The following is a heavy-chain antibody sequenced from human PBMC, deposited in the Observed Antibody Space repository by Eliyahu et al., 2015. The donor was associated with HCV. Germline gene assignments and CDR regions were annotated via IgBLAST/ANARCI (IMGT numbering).Heavy chain of an antibody. V-gene: IGHV3-21*01. CDR3: ARVYSGSFYGSSDY. D-gene: IGHD1-26*01. CDR2: ISSSGGYI. J-gene: IGHJ4*02. CDR1: GFTFSDYS. Sequence: EVELVESGGGLVKPGGSLRLSCAASGFTFSDYSMNWVRQAAGKGLEWVSSISSSGGYIKYADSVQGRFTLSRDNAKKSLYLQMNSLRAEDTAVYYCARVYSGSFYGSSDYWGQGTLVTVSS.